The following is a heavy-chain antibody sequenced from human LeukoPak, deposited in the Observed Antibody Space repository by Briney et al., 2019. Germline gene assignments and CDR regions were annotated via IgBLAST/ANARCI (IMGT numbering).Heavy chain of an antibody. CDR3: ARHGDYDSKAFDI. J-gene: IGHJ3*02. CDR1: GSTFTSYW. V-gene: IGHV5-51*01. Sequence: GASLQISCKGSGSTFTSYWIGWVRQMPGKGLEWMGIIYPGDSDTRYSPSFQGQVTISVDKSIRTAYLQWSSLKASDTALYYCARHGDYDSKAFDIWGQGTMVTVSS. D-gene: IGHD3-22*01. CDR2: IYPGDSDT.